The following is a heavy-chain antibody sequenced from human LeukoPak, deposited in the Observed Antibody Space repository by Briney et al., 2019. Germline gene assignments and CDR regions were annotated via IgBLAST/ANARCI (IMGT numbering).Heavy chain of an antibody. CDR1: GGSISSSSYY. CDR3: ARKEGGELVNTRRWFDP. Sequence: SETLSLTCTVSGGSISSSSYYWGWIRQPPGKGLEWIGSIYYSGSTYYNPSLKSRVTISVDTSKNQFSLKLTSVTAADTAVYFCARKEGGELVNTRRWFDPWGQGTLVTVSS. CDR2: IYYSGST. J-gene: IGHJ5*02. V-gene: IGHV4-39*07. D-gene: IGHD1-26*01.